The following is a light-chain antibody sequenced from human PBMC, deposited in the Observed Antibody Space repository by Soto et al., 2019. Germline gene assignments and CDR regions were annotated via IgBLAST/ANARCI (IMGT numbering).Light chain of an antibody. CDR3: QQYYSAPRT. V-gene: IGKV4-1*01. CDR1: HSVLYSSNNKNY. J-gene: IGKJ1*01. Sequence: DIVMTQSTDSLAVSLGDMATINFNSIHSVLYSSNNKNYLAWYQQKPGQPPKLLFHWASSRESGVPDRFSGSGSGTDFTLTISSLQAEDVAVYFCQQYYSAPRTFGQGTKVDIK. CDR2: WAS.